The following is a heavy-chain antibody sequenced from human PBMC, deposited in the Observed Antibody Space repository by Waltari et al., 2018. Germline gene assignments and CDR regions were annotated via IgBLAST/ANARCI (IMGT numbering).Heavy chain of an antibody. V-gene: IGHV3-30*18. Sequence: QVLLVESGGAVVQPGRSLRLSCTASGFNFTRFGMHWVRQAPGKGLEWLSVTSYNGKNTFYAASVKGRFTISRDNSKNTLYLQLNNLKIEDTAIYYCAKQALSAFIDYWGQGTLVTVSS. CDR1: GFNFTRFG. D-gene: IGHD2-15*01. CDR2: TSYNGKNT. J-gene: IGHJ4*02. CDR3: AKQALSAFIDY.